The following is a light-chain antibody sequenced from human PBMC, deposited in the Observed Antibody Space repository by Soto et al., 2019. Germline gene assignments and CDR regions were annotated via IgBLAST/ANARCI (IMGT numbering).Light chain of an antibody. J-gene: IGLJ2*01. Sequence: QSVLTQPPSVSAAPGQKVTISCSGSSSNIGNNYVSWYQQFPGTAPKLLIYDNNKRPSGIPDRFSGSKSDTSATLDITGLQTGDEADYYCGTWDSSLSAVVFGGGTKLTVL. CDR3: GTWDSSLSAVV. CDR1: SSNIGNNY. CDR2: DNN. V-gene: IGLV1-51*01.